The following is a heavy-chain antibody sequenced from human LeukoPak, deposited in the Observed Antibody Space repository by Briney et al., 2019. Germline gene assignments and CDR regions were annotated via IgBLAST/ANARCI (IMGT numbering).Heavy chain of an antibody. CDR3: ARGRWLQCRSRSVYFDY. CDR1: GGTFSSYA. J-gene: IGHJ4*02. V-gene: IGHV1-69*05. D-gene: IGHD5-24*01. Sequence: ASVKVSCKASGGTFSSYAISWVRQAPGQGLEWMGGTIPIFGTANYAQKFQGRVTITTDESTSTAYMELSSLRSEDTAVYYCARGRWLQCRSRSVYFDYWGQGTLVTVSS. CDR2: TIPIFGTA.